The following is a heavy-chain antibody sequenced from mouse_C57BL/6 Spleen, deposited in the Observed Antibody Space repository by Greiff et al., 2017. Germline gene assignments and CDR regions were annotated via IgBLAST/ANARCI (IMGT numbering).Heavy chain of an antibody. CDR1: GYTFTSYW. CDR2: IHPNSGST. J-gene: IGHJ2*01. Sequence: QVQLKQPGAELVKPGASVKLSCKASGYTFTSYWMHWVKQRPGQGLEWIGMIHPNSGSTNYNEKFKSKATLTVDKSSSTAYMQLSSLTSEDSAVYYCAREGLLRDYFDYWGQGTTLTVSS. D-gene: IGHD1-1*01. CDR3: AREGLLRDYFDY. V-gene: IGHV1-64*01.